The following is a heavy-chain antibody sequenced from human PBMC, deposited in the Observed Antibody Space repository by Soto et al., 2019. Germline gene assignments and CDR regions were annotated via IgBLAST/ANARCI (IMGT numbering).Heavy chain of an antibody. J-gene: IGHJ6*02. CDR3: AREKLELPYYYYYGMDV. CDR2: IIPIFGTA. CDR1: GYTFTSYA. V-gene: IGHV1-69*01. Sequence: QVQLVQSGAEVKKPGASVKVSCKASGYTFTSYAISWVRQAPGQGLEWMGGIIPIFGTANYAQKFQGRVTITADESTSTAYMELSSLRSEDTAVYYCAREKLELPYYYYYGMDVWGQGTTVTVSS. D-gene: IGHD1-7*01.